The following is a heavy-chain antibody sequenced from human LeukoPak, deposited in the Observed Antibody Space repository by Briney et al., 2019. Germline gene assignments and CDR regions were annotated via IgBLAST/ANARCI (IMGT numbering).Heavy chain of an antibody. D-gene: IGHD1-26*01. CDR1: GFTFSSYW. J-gene: IGHJ4*02. V-gene: IGHV3-7*01. CDR2: IKHDGSEK. Sequence: GGSLRPSCAASGFTFSSYWMNWVRQAPGKGLEWVANIKHDGSEKYYVDSVKGRFTISRDNAKNSLYLQMNGLRAEDTAVYYCARILTVGATYDYWGQGTLVTVSS. CDR3: ARILTVGATYDY.